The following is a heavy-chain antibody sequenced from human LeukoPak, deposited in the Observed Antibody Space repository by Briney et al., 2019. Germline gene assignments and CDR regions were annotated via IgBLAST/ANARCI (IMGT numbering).Heavy chain of an antibody. V-gene: IGHV4-34*01. Sequence: SETLTLTCAVYGGSCSGYYWTWIRQTPGKGLEWIGEIHYSGSATYNPSLKSRGTISVDTSKNQFSLKMNSVTAADTAVYYCARVAAAADTVSGMDVWGQGTTVTVSS. CDR3: ARVAAAADTVSGMDV. CDR2: IHYSGSA. D-gene: IGHD6-13*01. CDR1: GGSCSGYY. J-gene: IGHJ6*02.